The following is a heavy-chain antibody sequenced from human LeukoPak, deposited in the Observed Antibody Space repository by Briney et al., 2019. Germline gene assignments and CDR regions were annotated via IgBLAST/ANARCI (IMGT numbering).Heavy chain of an antibody. V-gene: IGHV3-53*01. D-gene: IGHD4-23*01. J-gene: IGHJ3*02. Sequence: GGSLRLSCAASGFTFSGYAMSWVRQAPGKGLEWVSVIYSGGSTYYADSVKGRFTISRDNSKNTLYLQMNSLRAEDTAVYYCASGSIHYGGNSDAFDIWGQGTMVTVSS. CDR3: ASGSIHYGGNSDAFDI. CDR1: GFTFSGYA. CDR2: IYSGGST.